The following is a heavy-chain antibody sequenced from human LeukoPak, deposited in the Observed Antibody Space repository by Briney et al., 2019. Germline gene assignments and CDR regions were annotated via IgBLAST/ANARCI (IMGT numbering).Heavy chain of an antibody. V-gene: IGHV3-23*01. CDR2: NSGSGDST. J-gene: IGHJ6*02. CDR1: GFTFSSYA. Sequence: GGSLRLSCAASGFTFSSYAMNWVRQAAGKGLEWVSDNSGSGDSTCYADSVKGRFTISRDNSKNTLHLQMNSLRAEDTAVYYCAKVTGSGSYPAYYYYAMDVWGRGTTVTVSS. D-gene: IGHD3-10*01. CDR3: AKVTGSGSYPAYYYYAMDV.